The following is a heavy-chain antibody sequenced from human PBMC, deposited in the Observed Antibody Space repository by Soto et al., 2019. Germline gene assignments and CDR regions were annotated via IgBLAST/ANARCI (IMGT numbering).Heavy chain of an antibody. J-gene: IGHJ6*02. CDR1: GFTFSDYS. D-gene: IGHD3-3*01. CDR2: IRSKANSYAT. CDR3: TIIPSDSGSANDA. V-gene: IGHV3-73*01. Sequence: GGSLRLSCAASGFTFSDYSMHWVRQASGKGLEWVGRIRSKANSYATVYAASVRGRITISRDDSKTTAYLQMNSLETEDTAVYYCTIIPSDSGSANDAWGQGTTGTVS.